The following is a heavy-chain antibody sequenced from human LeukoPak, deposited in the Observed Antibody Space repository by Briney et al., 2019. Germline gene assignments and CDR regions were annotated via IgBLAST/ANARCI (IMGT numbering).Heavy chain of an antibody. J-gene: IGHJ4*02. CDR3: AKDGLDGPVDY. CDR2: ISWNSGSI. D-gene: IGHD3/OR15-3a*01. V-gene: IGHV3-9*01. CDR1: GFTFDDYA. Sequence: PGGSLRLSCAASGFTFDDYAMHWVRQAPGKGLEWVSGISWNSGSIDYADSVKGRFTISRDNAKNSLYLQMNSLRAEDTAVYYCAKDGLDGPVDYWGQGTLVTVSS.